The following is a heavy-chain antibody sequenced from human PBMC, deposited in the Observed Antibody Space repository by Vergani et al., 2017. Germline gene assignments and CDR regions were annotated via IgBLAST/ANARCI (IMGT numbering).Heavy chain of an antibody. D-gene: IGHD1-14*01. CDR1: GFTFIHYG. CDR3: ARDLRLLYNRFDP. J-gene: IGHJ5*02. V-gene: IGHV3-33*01. CDR2: TWYDGNNK. Sequence: QVQLVESGGGVVQPGRSLRLSCAASGFTFIHYGMHWVRQAPGKGLEWVAVTWYDGNNKHYADSVKGRFTISRDNSKSTMYLQMNSLRDEDTGVYDCARDLRLLYNRFDPWVQGTLVTVSS.